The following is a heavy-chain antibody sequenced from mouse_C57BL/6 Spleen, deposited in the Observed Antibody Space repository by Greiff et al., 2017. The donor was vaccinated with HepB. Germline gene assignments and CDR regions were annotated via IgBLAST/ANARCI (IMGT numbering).Heavy chain of an antibody. J-gene: IGHJ2*01. CDR3: ARSPTIVTLDY. Sequence: QVQLQQPGAELVRPGSSVKLSCKASGYTFTSYWMHWVKQRPIQGLEWIGNIDPSDSETHYNQKFKDKATLTVDKSSSTAYMQLSSLTSEDSAVYYCARSPTIVTLDYWGQGTTLTVSS. CDR2: IDPSDSET. D-gene: IGHD2-5*01. V-gene: IGHV1-52*01. CDR1: GYTFTSYW.